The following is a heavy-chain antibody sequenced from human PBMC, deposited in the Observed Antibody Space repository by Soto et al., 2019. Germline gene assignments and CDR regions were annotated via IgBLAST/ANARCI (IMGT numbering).Heavy chain of an antibody. V-gene: IGHV4-59*01. CDR3: ARRQLWLNYYYYYGMDV. Sequence: SETLSLTCTVSGGSISSYYWSWIRQPPGKGLEWIGYIYYSGSTNYNPSLKSRVTISVDTSKNQFSLKLSSVTAADTAVYYCARRQLWLNYYYYYGMDVWGQGTTVTVSS. CDR1: GGSISSYY. J-gene: IGHJ6*02. D-gene: IGHD5-18*01. CDR2: IYYSGST.